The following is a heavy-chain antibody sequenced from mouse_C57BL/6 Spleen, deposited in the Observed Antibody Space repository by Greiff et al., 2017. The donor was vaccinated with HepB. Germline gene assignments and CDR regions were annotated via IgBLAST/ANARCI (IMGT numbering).Heavy chain of an antibody. CDR1: GYAFSSSW. J-gene: IGHJ2*01. Sequence: QVQLQQSGPELVKPGASVKISCKASGYAFSSSWMNWVKQRPGKGLEWIGRIYPGDGDTNYNGKFKGKATLTADKSSSTAYMPLSSLTSEDSAVYFCARVGGLYFDYWGQGTTLTVSS. V-gene: IGHV1-82*01. CDR2: IYPGDGDT. CDR3: ARVGGLYFDY.